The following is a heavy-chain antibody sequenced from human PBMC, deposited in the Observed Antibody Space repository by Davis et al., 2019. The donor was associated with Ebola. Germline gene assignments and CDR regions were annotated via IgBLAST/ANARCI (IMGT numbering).Heavy chain of an antibody. CDR1: GGSIRGYY. V-gene: IGHV4-59*04. J-gene: IGHJ4*02. CDR3: ARRYADSSGYYFGY. CDR2: IYYSGST. D-gene: IGHD3-22*01. Sequence: GSLRLSCNVSGGSIRGYYWSWIRQPPGKGLEYIGHIYYSGSTYYNPSLKSRVTISVDTSKNQFSLKLSSVTAADTAVYYCARRYADSSGYYFGYWGQGTLVTVSS.